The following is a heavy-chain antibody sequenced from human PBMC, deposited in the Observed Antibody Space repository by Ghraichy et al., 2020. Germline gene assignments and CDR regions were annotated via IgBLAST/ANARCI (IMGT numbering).Heavy chain of an antibody. Sequence: GESLNISCAASGFTLNNYAMSWVRQPPGKGLECVSVISARGGSIDYANSVQGRFTIYRDSSKNTLYLQMNGLRADDTALYYCAKSAGAYTNNPSDYWGRGTLVTVSS. CDR3: AKSAGAYTNNPSDY. V-gene: IGHV3-23*01. J-gene: IGHJ4*02. CDR1: GFTLNNYA. CDR2: ISARGGSI. D-gene: IGHD1/OR15-1a*01.